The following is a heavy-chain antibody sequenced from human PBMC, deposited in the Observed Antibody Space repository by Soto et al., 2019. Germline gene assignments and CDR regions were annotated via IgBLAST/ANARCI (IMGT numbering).Heavy chain of an antibody. CDR1: GYTFTSCG. Sequence: ASVKVSCKASGYTFTSCGISWVRQAPGQGLEWMGWISAYNGNTNYAQKLQGRVTMTTDTSTSTAYMELRSLRSDDTAVYYCARDYDFWSGYYTRYFDYWGQGTLVTVSS. D-gene: IGHD3-3*01. CDR2: ISAYNGNT. V-gene: IGHV1-18*01. J-gene: IGHJ4*02. CDR3: ARDYDFWSGYYTRYFDY.